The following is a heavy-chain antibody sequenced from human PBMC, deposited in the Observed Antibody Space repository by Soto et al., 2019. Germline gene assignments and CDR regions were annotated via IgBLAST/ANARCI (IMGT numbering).Heavy chain of an antibody. CDR3: ARVWGGAFDF. CDR2: IYYSGST. J-gene: IGHJ3*01. V-gene: IGHV4-59*01. D-gene: IGHD3-10*01. CDR1: GGTISSYY. Sequence: TSETLSLTCTVSGGTISSYYWSWIRQPPGKGLEWIGYIYYSGSTNYNPSLKSRVTISVDTSKNQFSLKLSSVTAADTGVYYCARVWGGAFDFWGQGTMVTVSS.